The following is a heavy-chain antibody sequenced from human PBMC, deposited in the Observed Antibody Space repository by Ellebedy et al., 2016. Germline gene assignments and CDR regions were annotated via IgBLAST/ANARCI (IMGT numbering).Heavy chain of an antibody. J-gene: IGHJ4*02. Sequence: GESLKISXAASGFTFSTHPMSWVRRAPGKGLEWVSTLNAGGDSTYYADSVKGRFTISRDNSKNTLYLQMNSLRAEDTAVYYCARAVAGIYYFDYWGQGTLVTVSS. D-gene: IGHD6-19*01. V-gene: IGHV3-23*01. CDR2: LNAGGDST. CDR1: GFTFSTHP. CDR3: ARAVAGIYYFDY.